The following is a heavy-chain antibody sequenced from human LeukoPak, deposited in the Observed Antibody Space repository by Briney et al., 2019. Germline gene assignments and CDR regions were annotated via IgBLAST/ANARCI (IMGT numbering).Heavy chain of an antibody. CDR2: ISGSGGST. J-gene: IGHJ4*02. V-gene: IGHV3-23*01. D-gene: IGHD3-3*01. CDR3: AKDRSRSKIFGVVIHEFDY. Sequence: GGSLRLSCAASGFTFSSYAMSWVRQAPGKGLEWVSAISGSGGSTYYADSVKGRFTISRDNSKNTLYLQMNSLRAEDTAVYYCAKDRSRSKIFGVVIHEFDYWGQGTLVTVSS. CDR1: GFTFSSYA.